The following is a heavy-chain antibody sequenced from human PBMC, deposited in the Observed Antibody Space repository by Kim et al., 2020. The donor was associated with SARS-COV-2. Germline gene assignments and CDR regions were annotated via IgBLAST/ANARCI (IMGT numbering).Heavy chain of an antibody. CDR3: ARGPNYSPFDY. D-gene: IGHD4-4*01. CDR2: I. J-gene: IGHJ4*02. Sequence: IYDADPGRGRFTISRDNDKNSLYLQMNSLRAEDTAVYYCARGPNYSPFDYWGQGTLVTVSS. V-gene: IGHV3-48*03.